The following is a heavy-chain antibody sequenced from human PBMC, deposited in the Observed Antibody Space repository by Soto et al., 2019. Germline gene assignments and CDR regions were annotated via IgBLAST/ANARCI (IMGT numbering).Heavy chain of an antibody. CDR3: ARDYCGGGSCYSSGSWFDP. Sequence: SVKVSCKASGGTFSSYAISWVRQAPGQGLEWMGGIIPIFGTANYAQKFQGRVTITADESTSTAYMELSSLRSEDTAVYYCARDYCGGGSCYSSGSWFDPWGQGTMVTVYS. CDR1: GGTFSSYA. D-gene: IGHD2-15*01. J-gene: IGHJ5*02. V-gene: IGHV1-69*13. CDR2: IIPIFGTA.